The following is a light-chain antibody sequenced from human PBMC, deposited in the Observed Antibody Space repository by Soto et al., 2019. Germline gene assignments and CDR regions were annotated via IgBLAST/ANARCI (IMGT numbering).Light chain of an antibody. CDR2: EGS. CDR3: CSYAGSSPFV. V-gene: IGLV2-23*01. J-gene: IGLJ1*01. Sequence: FSVLAVTFNSTGTSSDVGSYNLVSWYQQHPGKAPKLMIYEGSKRPSGVSNRFSGSKSGNTASLTISGLQAEDEADYYCCSYAGSSPFVFGTGTKVTVL. CDR1: SSDVGSYNL.